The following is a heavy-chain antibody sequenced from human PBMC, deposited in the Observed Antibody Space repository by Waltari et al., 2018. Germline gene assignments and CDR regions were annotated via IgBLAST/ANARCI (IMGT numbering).Heavy chain of an antibody. V-gene: IGHV4-39*01. CDR3: ATLPIPLELWYFDL. CDR1: GFSISPSRYY. J-gene: IGHJ2*01. D-gene: IGHD1-7*01. Sequence: QLQLQESGPGLVNPSETLSLTCTVSGFSISPSRYYWGWIRPPPGKGLDWIGSLHYGGSSYFNPSLKSRVTISVDTSKNQFSLKLTSVTAADTAVYYCATLPIPLELWYFDLWGRGTLVTVSS. CDR2: LHYGGSS.